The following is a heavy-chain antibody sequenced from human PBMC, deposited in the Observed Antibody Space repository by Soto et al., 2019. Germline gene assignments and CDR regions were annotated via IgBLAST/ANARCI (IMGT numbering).Heavy chain of an antibody. Sequence: EVQLVESGGGLVQPGGSLRLSCAPSGFTFSSFWMSWVRQAPGKGLEWVANIKPDGREKNYVDSVKGRFTISRDNAKNSLYLQMDSLRAEDTAVYYCARRPYGNYGDYFDYWGQGTLVTVSS. CDR1: GFTFSSFW. CDR2: IKPDGREK. D-gene: IGHD4-17*01. CDR3: ARRPYGNYGDYFDY. V-gene: IGHV3-7*01. J-gene: IGHJ4*02.